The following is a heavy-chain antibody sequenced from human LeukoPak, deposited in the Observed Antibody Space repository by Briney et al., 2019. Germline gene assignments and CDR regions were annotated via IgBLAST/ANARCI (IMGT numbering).Heavy chain of an antibody. CDR2: ISDSGGST. Sequence: GGSLRLSCAASGFTFSSFAMTWVRQAPGKGLEWVSTISDSGGSTYYADAVKGRFTISRDNSKDTLYAQMNSLSAEDAAVYYCAKSHSVAQRGYFDYWGQGTLVTVSS. CDR1: GFTFSSFA. V-gene: IGHV3-23*01. D-gene: IGHD2-15*01. CDR3: AKSHSVAQRGYFDY. J-gene: IGHJ4*02.